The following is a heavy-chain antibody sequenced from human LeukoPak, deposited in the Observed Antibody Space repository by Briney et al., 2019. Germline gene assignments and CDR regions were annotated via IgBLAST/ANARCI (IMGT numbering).Heavy chain of an antibody. CDR3: AEAGPDAFDI. Sequence: WASVKVSCKASGGTFSSYAISWVRQAPGQGLEWMGGIIPIFGTANYAQKFQGRVTITADESTSTAYMELSSLRSEDTAVYYCAEAGPDAFDIWGQGTMDTVSS. V-gene: IGHV1-69*13. CDR2: IIPIFGTA. D-gene: IGHD6-13*01. CDR1: GGTFSSYA. J-gene: IGHJ3*02.